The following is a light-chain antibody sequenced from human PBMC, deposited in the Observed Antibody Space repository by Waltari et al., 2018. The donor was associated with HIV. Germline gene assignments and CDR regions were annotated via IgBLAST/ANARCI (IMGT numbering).Light chain of an antibody. CDR3: QQNIHWPPYT. Sequence: LTQSPATLSVSVGERVTLSCRASQSLTANLAWYQQRPGQAPRLLIYGASSRATDIPARFSGSGFGTDYTLTISTVQSEDSAVYYCQQNIHWPPYTFGQGTKL. V-gene: IGKV3-15*01. J-gene: IGKJ2*01. CDR2: GAS. CDR1: QSLTAN.